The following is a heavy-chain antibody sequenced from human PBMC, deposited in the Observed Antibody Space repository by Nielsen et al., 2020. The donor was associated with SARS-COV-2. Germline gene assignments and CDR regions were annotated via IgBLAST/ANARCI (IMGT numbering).Heavy chain of an antibody. V-gene: IGHV3-21*01. D-gene: IGHD1-26*01. Sequence: GESLKISCAASGFTFSTYGMSWVRQSPGKGLEWVSTISSVLSYIFYADSVKGRFTISRDNAKNSLYLQMNSLRDEDTAVYYCARDSSKWELLPDAFDIWGQGTMVTVSS. CDR3: ARDSSKWELLPDAFDI. CDR2: ISSVLSYI. J-gene: IGHJ3*02. CDR1: GFTFSTYG.